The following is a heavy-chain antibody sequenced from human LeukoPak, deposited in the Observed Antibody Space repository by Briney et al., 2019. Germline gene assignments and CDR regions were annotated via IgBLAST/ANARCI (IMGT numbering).Heavy chain of an antibody. Sequence: EASVKVSCKASGYTFTSYGISWVRQAPGQGLEWMGWISAYNGNTNYARKLQGRVTMTTDTSTSTAYMELRSLRSDDTAVYYCARDRRYCSSTSCPNWFDPWGQGTLVTVSS. D-gene: IGHD2-2*01. CDR3: ARDRRYCSSTSCPNWFDP. J-gene: IGHJ5*02. CDR2: ISAYNGNT. CDR1: GYTFTSYG. V-gene: IGHV1-18*01.